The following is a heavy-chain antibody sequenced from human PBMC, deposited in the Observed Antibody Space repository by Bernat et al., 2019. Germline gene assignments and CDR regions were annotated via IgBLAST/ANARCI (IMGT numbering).Heavy chain of an antibody. J-gene: IGHJ6*02. CDR3: AKSDTAMVFSDFYYYDGMDV. CDR1: GFTFSNYG. Sequence: QVQLVESGGGVVQPGRSLRLSCAASGFTFSNYGMHWVRQAPGKGLEWVAVISYDGSNYYYADFVKGRYTISRDNSKNTLYLQMNSLRVEDTAVYYCAKSDTAMVFSDFYYYDGMDVWGQGTTVTVSS. CDR2: ISYDGSNY. D-gene: IGHD5-18*01. V-gene: IGHV3-30*18.